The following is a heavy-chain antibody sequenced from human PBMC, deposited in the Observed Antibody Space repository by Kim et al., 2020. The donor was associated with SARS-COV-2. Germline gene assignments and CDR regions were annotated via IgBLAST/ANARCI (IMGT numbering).Heavy chain of an antibody. Sequence: GGSLRLSCAASGFTFSGSAMHWVRQASGKGLEWVGRIRSKANSYATAYAASVKGRFTISRDDSKNTAYLQMNSLKTEDTAVYYCTSFSLFYDSSGYYSHYWGQGTLVTVSS. D-gene: IGHD3-22*01. CDR3: TSFSLFYDSSGYYSHY. J-gene: IGHJ4*02. CDR2: IRSKANSYAT. V-gene: IGHV3-73*01. CDR1: GFTFSGSA.